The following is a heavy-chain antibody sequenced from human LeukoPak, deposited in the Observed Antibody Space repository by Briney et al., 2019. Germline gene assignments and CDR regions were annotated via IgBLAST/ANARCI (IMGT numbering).Heavy chain of an antibody. Sequence: ASVKVSCKASGYTFTSYAMHWVRQAPGQRLEWMGWINAGNGNTKYSQKFQGRVTITRDTSASTAYMELSSLRSEDTAVYYRAREMDPYYDILTDQPYLPFDYWGQGTLVTVSS. CDR3: AREMDPYYDILTDQPYLPFDY. V-gene: IGHV1-3*01. CDR1: GYTFTSYA. D-gene: IGHD3-9*01. CDR2: INAGNGNT. J-gene: IGHJ4*02.